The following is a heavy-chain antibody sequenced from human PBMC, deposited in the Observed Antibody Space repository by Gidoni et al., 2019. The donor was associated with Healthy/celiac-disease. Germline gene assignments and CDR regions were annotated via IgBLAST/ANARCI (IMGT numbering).Heavy chain of an antibody. CDR3: ARGLRRGWERLYYFDY. CDR1: GGSFSGYY. Sequence: QVQLQQWGAGLLKPSETLSLTCAVYGGSFSGYYWSWIRQPPGKGLEWIGEINHSGSTNYNPSLKSRVTISVDTSKNQFSLKLSSVTAADTAVYYCARGLRRGWERLYYFDYWGQGTLVTVSS. CDR2: INHSGST. J-gene: IGHJ4*02. D-gene: IGHD1-26*01. V-gene: IGHV4-34*01.